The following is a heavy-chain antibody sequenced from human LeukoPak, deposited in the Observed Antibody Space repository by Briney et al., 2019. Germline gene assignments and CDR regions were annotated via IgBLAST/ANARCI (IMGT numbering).Heavy chain of an antibody. J-gene: IGHJ6*02. CDR3: ARGFDYYGSGSPLGMDG. CDR1: ARSFSGLY. D-gene: IGHD3-10*01. V-gene: IGHV4-34*01. CDR2: INHGGST. Sequence: SQTLSLTCAVYARSFSGLYWSWIRQPPGKGLEWIGEINHGGSTNYNPSLKSRVTISVDTSKNQFSLKLRSVTAADTAVYYCARGFDYYGSGSPLGMDGWGQGTTVTVSS.